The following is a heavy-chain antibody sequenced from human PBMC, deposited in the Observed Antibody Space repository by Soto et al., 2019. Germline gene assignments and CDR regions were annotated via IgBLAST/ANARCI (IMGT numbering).Heavy chain of an antibody. J-gene: IGHJ6*02. CDR2: IIPIFGTA. CDR1: GGTFSSYA. V-gene: IGHV1-69*06. CDR3: ARVSTVTTFQDYYYGMDV. Sequence: SVKVSCKASGGTFSSYAISWVRQAPGQGLEWMGGIIPIFGTANYAQKFQGRVTITADKSTSTAYMELSSLRSEDTAVYYCARVSTVTTFQDYYYGMDVWGQGTTVTVSS. D-gene: IGHD4-4*01.